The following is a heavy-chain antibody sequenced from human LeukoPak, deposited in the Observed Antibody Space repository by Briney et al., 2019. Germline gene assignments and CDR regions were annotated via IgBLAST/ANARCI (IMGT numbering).Heavy chain of an antibody. V-gene: IGHV3-74*01. CDR2: IKGDGSVT. D-gene: IGHD3-3*01. Sequence: GGSLRLSCAASGFSFRNAWMHWVRQAPGKGLVWVSRIKGDGSVTVYADSVKGRFTISRDNAKNTLYLQMNSLRVEDTAVYYCARSDWFDPWGQGTLVTVSS. J-gene: IGHJ5*02. CDR3: ARSDWFDP. CDR1: GFSFRNAW.